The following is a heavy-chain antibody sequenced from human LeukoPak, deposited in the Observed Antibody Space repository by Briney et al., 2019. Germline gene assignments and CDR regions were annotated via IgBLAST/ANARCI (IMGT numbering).Heavy chain of an antibody. CDR3: VRDQPYYSSTWGEYFQH. CDR2: IKEDGSEK. CDR1: GFTLSSYS. Sequence: PGGSLRLSCATSGFTLSSYSMSWVRQAPGKGLEWVANIKEDGSEKHYVDSVKGRFTISRDNVKNSVYLQMNSLRAEDTAVYYCVRDQPYYSSTWGEYFQHWGQGALVTVSS. D-gene: IGHD2-2*01. V-gene: IGHV3-7*01. J-gene: IGHJ1*01.